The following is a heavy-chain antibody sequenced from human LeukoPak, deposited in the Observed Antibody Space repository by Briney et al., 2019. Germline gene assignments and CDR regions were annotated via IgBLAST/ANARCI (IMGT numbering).Heavy chain of an antibody. J-gene: IGHJ4*02. CDR2: IYPGESDT. D-gene: IGHD6-19*01. CDR1: GYSFTCYW. Sequence: GESLMISCKGSGYSFTCYWIGWVRQMPGKGLEWKGIIYPGESDTRYSPSFQGQVTISADKSISTAYLQWSSLKASDTAMYYCARRGRYSSGWYADYWGQGTLVTVSS. CDR3: ARRGRYSSGWYADY. V-gene: IGHV5-51*01.